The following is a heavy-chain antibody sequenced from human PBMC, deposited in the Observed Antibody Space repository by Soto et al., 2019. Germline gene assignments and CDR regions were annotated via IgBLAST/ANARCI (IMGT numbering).Heavy chain of an antibody. CDR1: GFTFSGYW. D-gene: IGHD7-27*01. J-gene: IGHJ4*02. Sequence: EVQLVESGGGLVQPGGSLRLSCAGSGFTFSGYWTHWVRQAPGKGPVWVSRLNPNGTFTTNADSVKGRFTISRDNAKNTVYLQMNSLRADNTAVDYCGRGGTSTTYWGLFYNWGQGTLVTVSS. V-gene: IGHV3-74*01. CDR3: GRGGTSTTYWGLFYN. CDR2: LNPNGTFT.